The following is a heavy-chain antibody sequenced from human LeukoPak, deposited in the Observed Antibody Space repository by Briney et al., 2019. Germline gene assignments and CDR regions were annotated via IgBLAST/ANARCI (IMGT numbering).Heavy chain of an antibody. CDR2: ISSSSSDI. CDR3: ARGAGRYSSLTDY. J-gene: IGHJ4*02. Sequence: GGSLRLSCAASGFTFSSYSMNWVRQAPGKGLEWVSSISSSSSDIYYADSVKGRFTISRDNAKNSLYLQMNSLRAEDTAVYYCARGAGRYSSLTDYWGQGTQVTVSS. V-gene: IGHV3-21*01. CDR1: GFTFSSYS. D-gene: IGHD6-13*01.